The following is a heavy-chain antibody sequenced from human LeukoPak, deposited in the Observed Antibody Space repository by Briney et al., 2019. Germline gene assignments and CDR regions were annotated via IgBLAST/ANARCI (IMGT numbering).Heavy chain of an antibody. CDR1: GFTFSDYY. CDR2: ISSSSSSSTSYT. D-gene: IGHD1-1*01. J-gene: IGHJ4*02. CDR3: ARSHQLSY. V-gene: IGHV3-11*03. Sequence: GGSLRLSCVASGFTFSDYYMSWIRQAPGKGLEWVSYISSSSSSSTSYTNYADSVRGRFTISRDTAKSSLYLQMNSLRAEDTAVYYCARSHQLSYWGQGTLVTVSS.